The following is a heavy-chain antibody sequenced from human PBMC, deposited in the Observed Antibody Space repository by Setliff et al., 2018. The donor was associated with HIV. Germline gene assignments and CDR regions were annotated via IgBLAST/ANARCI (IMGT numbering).Heavy chain of an antibody. Sequence: SETLSLTCAVYGVSFSGYYWNWIRQTPGKGLEWIGEIDHSGSTNYNPSLKSRVTISLDTSKNQFSLRLTSVTAADTAVYYCARRPYYFDSWGQGTLVTVSS. CDR2: IDHSGST. CDR3: ARRPYYFDS. J-gene: IGHJ4*02. D-gene: IGHD6-6*01. V-gene: IGHV4-34*01. CDR1: GVSFSGYY.